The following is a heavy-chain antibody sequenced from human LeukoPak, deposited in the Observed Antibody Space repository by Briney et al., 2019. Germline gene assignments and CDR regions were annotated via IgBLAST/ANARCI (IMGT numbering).Heavy chain of an antibody. CDR3: ARERGYSAGRYDFDS. CDR1: GLNLRVYS. V-gene: IGHV3-21*01. D-gene: IGHD6-19*01. CDR2: ISSSSTYI. Sequence: GGSLRLSCTVSGLNLRVYSMSWVRQAPGKGLEWVSSISSSSTYIYYADSVKGRLTISRVNAKSSLYLQVNSLRAQDTAVYYCARERGYSAGRYDFDSWGQGTLVTVSS. J-gene: IGHJ4*02.